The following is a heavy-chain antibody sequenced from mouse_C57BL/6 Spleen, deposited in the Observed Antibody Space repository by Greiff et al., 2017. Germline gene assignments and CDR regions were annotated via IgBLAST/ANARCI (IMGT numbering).Heavy chain of an antibody. J-gene: IGHJ3*01. CDR1: GYTFPSYW. CDR2: IHPSDSDT. D-gene: IGHD4-1*01. CDR3: AMEGLGRNWFAY. Sequence: QVQLQQPGAELVKPGASVKVSCKASGYTFPSYWMHWVKQRPGQGLEWIGRIHPSDSDTNYNQKFKGKATLTVAKSSSTAYMQLSILTSEDSAVYYCAMEGLGRNWFAYWGQGTLVTVSA. V-gene: IGHV1-74*01.